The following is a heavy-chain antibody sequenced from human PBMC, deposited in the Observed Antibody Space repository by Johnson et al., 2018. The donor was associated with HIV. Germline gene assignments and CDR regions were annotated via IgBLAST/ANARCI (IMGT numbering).Heavy chain of an antibody. V-gene: IGHV3-33*06. D-gene: IGHD6-13*01. CDR1: GFTFSTYG. CDR2: MWYDGSNK. J-gene: IGHJ3*02. CDR3: AKDQWSSSWTNDAFDI. Sequence: QVQLVESGGGVVQPGRSLRLSCAASGFTFSTYGMHWVRQAPGKGLEWVAAMWYDGSNKYYADSVKGRLTISRDNSKNTLYLQMNSLRVEDTAVYYCAKDQWSSSWTNDAFDIWGQGTKVSVSS.